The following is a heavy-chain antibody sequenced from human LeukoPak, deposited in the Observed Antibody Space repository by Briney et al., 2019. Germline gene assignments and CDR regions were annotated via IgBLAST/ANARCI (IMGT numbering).Heavy chain of an antibody. CDR1: GYTFTSYG. V-gene: IGHV1-18*01. D-gene: IGHD6-13*01. Sequence: GASVNVSCKASGYTFTSYGISWVRPAPGQGLEWMGWISAYNGNTNYAQKLQGRVTMTTDTSTSTAYMELRSLRSDDTAVYYCARDRAGGQQLVPFDYWGQGTLVTVSS. J-gene: IGHJ4*02. CDR3: ARDRAGGQQLVPFDY. CDR2: ISAYNGNT.